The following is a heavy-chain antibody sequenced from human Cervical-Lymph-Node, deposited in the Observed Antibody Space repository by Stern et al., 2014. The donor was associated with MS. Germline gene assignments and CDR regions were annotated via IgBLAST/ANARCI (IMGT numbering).Heavy chain of an antibody. CDR1: GYSFTSPY. D-gene: IGHD3/OR15-3a*01. CDR3: ASGTGSKRPTGNY. CDR2: INPSGDSA. V-gene: IGHV1-46*01. Sequence: MQLVEYGAEVKKPGASVKVSCKASGYSFTSPYMHWVRQAPGQGLEWVGIINPSGDSASDAQKLQGRVTMTRDTSTSTVYMELSSLRSEDTAVYYCASGTGSKRPTGNYWGQGTLVTVSS. J-gene: IGHJ4*02.